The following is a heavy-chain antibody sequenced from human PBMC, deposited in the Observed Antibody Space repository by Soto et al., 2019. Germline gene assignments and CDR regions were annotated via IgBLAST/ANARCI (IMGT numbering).Heavy chain of an antibody. J-gene: IGHJ4*02. Sequence: QVQLVESGGGVVQPGRSLRLSCAASGFTFSSYAMHWVRQAPGKGLEWVAVISYDGSNKYYADSVKGRFTISRDNSKNTLYLQMNSLRAEDMAVYYCVRAYEGDYFDYWGQGTLVTVSS. D-gene: IGHD3-16*01. V-gene: IGHV3-30-3*01. CDR1: GFTFSSYA. CDR3: VRAYEGDYFDY. CDR2: ISYDGSNK.